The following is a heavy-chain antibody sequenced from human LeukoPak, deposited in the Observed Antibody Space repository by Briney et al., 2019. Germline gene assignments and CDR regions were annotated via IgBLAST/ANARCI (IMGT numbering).Heavy chain of an antibody. CDR1: GGSFRGYY. CDR3: AGEKQQLGCDP. V-gene: IGHV4-4*07. J-gene: IGHJ5*02. CDR2: IYTSGNT. D-gene: IGHD6-13*01. Sequence: PSETLSFTCAVYGGSFRGYYWSWIRQPPGKGLEWIGRIYTSGNTNYNPSLKSRVTMSVDTSKNQFSLKLSSVTAADTAVYYCAGEKQQLGCDPCGQGTLVTVSS.